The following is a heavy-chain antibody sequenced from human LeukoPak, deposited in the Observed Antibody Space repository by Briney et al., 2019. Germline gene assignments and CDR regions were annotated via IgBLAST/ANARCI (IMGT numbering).Heavy chain of an antibody. J-gene: IGHJ4*02. V-gene: IGHV4-59*01. CDR3: ARDRELGY. Sequence: SETLSLTCSVSSDSISIYYWSWIRHPPGKGLEWIGYIYNSGSTNYNRSLKSRVTISVDTSKNQFSLKLTSVTAADTAVYYCARDRELGYWGQGTLVTVSS. CDR1: SDSISIYY. D-gene: IGHD3-10*01. CDR2: IYNSGST.